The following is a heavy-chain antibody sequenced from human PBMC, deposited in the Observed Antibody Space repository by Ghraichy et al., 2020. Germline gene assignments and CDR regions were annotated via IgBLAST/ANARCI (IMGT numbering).Heavy chain of an antibody. D-gene: IGHD2-15*01. CDR2: IYYIGST. CDR1: GGSISSGGYY. J-gene: IGHJ6*02. Sequence: SETLSLTCTVSGGSISSGGYYWSWIRQHPGKGLEWIGSIYYIGSTYYTPSLKSRVTISVDTSKNQFSLKLSSVTAADTAVYYCARDGGGYCRGGSYYSWNNYVGMDFWGQRTTFTVS. V-gene: IGHV4-31*03. CDR3: ARDGGGYCRGGSYYSWNNYVGMDF.